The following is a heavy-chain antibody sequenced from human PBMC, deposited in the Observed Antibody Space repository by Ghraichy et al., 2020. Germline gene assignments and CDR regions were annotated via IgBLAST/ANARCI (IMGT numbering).Heavy chain of an antibody. CDR3: ARHGYPTYYYDSSGYYSPSFDI. J-gene: IGHJ3*02. D-gene: IGHD3-22*01. V-gene: IGHV4-39*01. CDR1: GGSISSSSYY. Sequence: SETLSLTCTVSGGSISSSSYYWGWIRQPPGKGLEWIGSIYYSGSTYYNPSLKSRVTISVDTSKNQFSLKLSSVTAADTTVYYCARHGYPTYYYDSSGYYSPSFDIWGQGTMVTVSS. CDR2: IYYSGST.